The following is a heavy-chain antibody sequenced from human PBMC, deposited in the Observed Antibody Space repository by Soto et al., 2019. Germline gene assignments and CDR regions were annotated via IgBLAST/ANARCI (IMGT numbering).Heavy chain of an antibody. CDR3: ARPSYGSGSPSPLYYYYGMDV. V-gene: IGHV3-30-3*01. Sequence: QVQLVESGGGVVQPGRSLRLSCAASGFTFSSYAMHWVRQAPGKGLEWVAVISYDGSNKYYADSVKGRFTISRDNSKNPLYLQMNSLRAEDTAVYYCARPSYGSGSPSPLYYYYGMDVWGQGTTVTVSS. CDR1: GFTFSSYA. D-gene: IGHD3-10*01. J-gene: IGHJ6*02. CDR2: ISYDGSNK.